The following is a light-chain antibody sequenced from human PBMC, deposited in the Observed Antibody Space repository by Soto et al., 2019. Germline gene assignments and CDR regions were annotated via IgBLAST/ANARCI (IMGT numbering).Light chain of an antibody. CDR2: SAS. Sequence: DIQMTQSPSSVAASGGDRVIISCRASQGISSWLAWYQQKPGKAPSLLIYSASTLHSGVPSRFSGSGSGTDFTLTISSMQPEDFATDYCQQANTFPLTFGPGTKVDLK. J-gene: IGKJ3*01. V-gene: IGKV1-12*01. CDR1: QGISSW. CDR3: QQANTFPLT.